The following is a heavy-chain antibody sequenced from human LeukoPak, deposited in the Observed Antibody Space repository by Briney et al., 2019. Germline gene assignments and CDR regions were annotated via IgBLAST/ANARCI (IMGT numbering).Heavy chain of an antibody. CDR3: ARGATQGPRWFDP. CDR1: SGSISSYY. D-gene: IGHD1-26*01. CDR2: IHYSGST. Sequence: SETLSLTCAVSSGSISSYYWSWIRQPPGRGLEWIGSIHYSGSTSYNSSLKSRVTISVDTSKNQFSLKLSSVTPADTAVYYCARGATQGPRWFDPWGQGTLVTVSS. V-gene: IGHV4-59*01. J-gene: IGHJ5*02.